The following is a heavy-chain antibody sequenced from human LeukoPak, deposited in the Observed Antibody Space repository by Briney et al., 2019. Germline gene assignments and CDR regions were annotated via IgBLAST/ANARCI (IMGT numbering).Heavy chain of an antibody. D-gene: IGHD6-19*01. CDR2: IYYSGST. CDR3: AREQIAVGGFDY. V-gene: IGHV4-31*03. J-gene: IGHJ4*02. CDR1: GGSISSGGYY. Sequence: SQTLSLTCTVSGGSISSGGYYWSWIRQHPGKGLEWIGYIYYSGSTYYNPSLKSRVTISVDTSKNQFSLKLSSVTAADTAVYYCAREQIAVGGFDYWGQGTLVTVSS.